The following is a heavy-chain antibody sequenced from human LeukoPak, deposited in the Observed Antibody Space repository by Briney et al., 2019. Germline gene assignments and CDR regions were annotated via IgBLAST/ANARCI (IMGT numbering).Heavy chain of an antibody. D-gene: IGHD2-2*02. V-gene: IGHV3-15*05. CDR1: GFTLSNAW. CDR3: ATELRCSSTSCYKPFDI. CDR2: IKSKSDGGTT. J-gene: IGHJ3*02. Sequence: GGSLRLSCAASGFTLSNAWMSWVRQAPGKGLEWVGRIKSKSDGGTTDYAVPVRGRFTISRDDSKSTLYLEMNSLKTEDTAVYYCATELRCSSTSCYKPFDIWGQGTMVTVSS.